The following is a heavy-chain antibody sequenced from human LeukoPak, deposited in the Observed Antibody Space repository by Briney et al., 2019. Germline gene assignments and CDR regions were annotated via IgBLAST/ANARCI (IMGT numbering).Heavy chain of an antibody. V-gene: IGHV4-34*01. CDR2: INHSGST. J-gene: IGHJ4*02. Sequence: PSETLSLICAVYGGSFSGYYWSWIRQPPGKGLEWIGEINHSGSTNYNPSLKSRVTISVDTSKNQFSLKLSSVTAADTAVYYCARENLIAAAPAEKPYFDYWGQGTLVTVSS. CDR1: GGSFSGYY. CDR3: ARENLIAAAPAEKPYFDY. D-gene: IGHD6-13*01.